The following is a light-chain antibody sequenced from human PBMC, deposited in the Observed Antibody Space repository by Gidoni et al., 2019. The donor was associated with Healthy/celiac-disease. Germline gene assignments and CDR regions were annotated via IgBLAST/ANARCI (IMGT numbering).Light chain of an antibody. J-gene: IGKJ1*01. CDR3: RQYDNLPLTWT. V-gene: IGKV1-33*01. CDR2: DAS. Sequence: DIQMTQSPSSLSASVGDRVTITCQASQDISNYLNWYQQKPAKAPQLLIYDASNLETGVPSRFSGSGSGTDFTFPTSSLQPADIATYYCRQYDNLPLTWTFGQGTKVEIK. CDR1: QDISNY.